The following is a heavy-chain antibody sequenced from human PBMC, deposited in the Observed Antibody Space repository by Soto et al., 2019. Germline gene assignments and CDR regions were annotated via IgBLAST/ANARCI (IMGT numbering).Heavy chain of an antibody. V-gene: IGHV1-18*04. CDR2: ISAYNGNT. J-gene: IGHJ4*02. D-gene: IGHD6-13*01. CDR1: GYTFTSYG. Sequence: GASVKVSCKASGYTFTSYGISWVRQAPGQELEWMGWISAYNGNTNYAQKLQGRVTMTTDTSTSTAYMELRSLRSDDTAVYYCARASFRSRYSSSWYDFDYWGQGTLVTVSS. CDR3: ARASFRSRYSSSWYDFDY.